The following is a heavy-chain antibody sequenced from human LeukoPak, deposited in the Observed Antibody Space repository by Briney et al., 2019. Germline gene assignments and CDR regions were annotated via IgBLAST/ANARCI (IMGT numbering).Heavy chain of an antibody. J-gene: IGHJ4*02. CDR3: AKLGYCSSTSCYVPDY. CDR2: IIPIFGTA. CDR1: GGTFSSYA. D-gene: IGHD2-2*01. Sequence: SVKVSCKASGGTFSSYAISWVRQAPGQGLEWMGGIIPIFGTANYAQKFQGRVTITADESTSTAYMELSSLRSEDTAVYYCAKLGYCSSTSCYVPDYWGQGTLVAVSS. V-gene: IGHV1-69*13.